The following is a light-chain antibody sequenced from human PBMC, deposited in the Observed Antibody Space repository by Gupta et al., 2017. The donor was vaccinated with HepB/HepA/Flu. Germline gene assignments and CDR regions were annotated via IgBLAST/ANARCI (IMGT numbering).Light chain of an antibody. Sequence: QSALTQPASASGSPGQSLTTSCTGTSSDVGGYNYVSWYQQHPGKAPKLMIYDVSNRPSGGSNRFSGSKSGNTASLTISGLQAEDEADYYCSSYTSSSTLVCGGGTKLTVL. CDR3: SSYTSSSTLV. CDR1: SSDVGGYNY. J-gene: IGLJ2*01. V-gene: IGLV2-14*01. CDR2: DVS.